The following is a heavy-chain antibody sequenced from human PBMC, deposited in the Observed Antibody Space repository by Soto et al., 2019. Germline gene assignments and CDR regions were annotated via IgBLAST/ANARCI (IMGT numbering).Heavy chain of an antibody. Sequence: SETLSLTCTVSGGSIKDDTYYWGWIRQPPGKGLEWIGEINHSGSTNYNPSLKSRVTISVDTSKNQFSLKLSSVTAADTAVYYCATYVLRYFDWLSPYDYWGQGTLVTVS. J-gene: IGHJ4*02. CDR2: INHSGST. CDR1: GGSIKDDTYY. CDR3: ATYVLRYFDWLSPYDY. V-gene: IGHV4-34*01. D-gene: IGHD3-9*01.